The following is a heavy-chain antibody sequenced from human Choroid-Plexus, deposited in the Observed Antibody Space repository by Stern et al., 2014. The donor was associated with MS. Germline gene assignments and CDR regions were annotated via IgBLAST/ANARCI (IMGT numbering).Heavy chain of an antibody. CDR1: GFTLGSCA. D-gene: IGHD2/OR15-2a*01. J-gene: IGHJ5*02. V-gene: IGHV3-30*18. CDR2: VSYDGSNK. Sequence: VQLVESGGGVVQPGRPLRLSCVASGFTLGSCAMHWVRQAPGKGLEWVAGVSYDGSNKYYADSVKGRFTISRDNSQNTLYMQMSXXXXXXTAVYYCAKDRQYLTYFFDHWGQGSLVTV. CDR3: AKDRQYLTYFFDH.